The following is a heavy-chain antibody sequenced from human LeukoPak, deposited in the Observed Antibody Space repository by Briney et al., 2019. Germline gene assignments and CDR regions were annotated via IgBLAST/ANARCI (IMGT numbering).Heavy chain of an antibody. J-gene: IGHJ4*02. CDR3: ARGREARFGSRWYGGYFDY. CDR1: GGSISSFY. D-gene: IGHD6-13*01. V-gene: IGHV4-59*01. Sequence: SETLSLTCTVSGGSISSFYWSWIRQPPGKGLEWIGYIYHSGSTNYNPSLKSRVTILEDTSKNQFSLKLSSVTAADTAVYYCARGREARFGSRWYGGYFDYWGQGALVTVSS. CDR2: IYHSGST.